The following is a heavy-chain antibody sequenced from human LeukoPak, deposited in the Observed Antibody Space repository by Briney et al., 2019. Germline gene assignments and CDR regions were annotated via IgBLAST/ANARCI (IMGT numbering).Heavy chain of an antibody. J-gene: IGHJ5*02. CDR3: ARHGLLWFRDSKGFDP. CDR2: IYYSGST. CDR1: GGSISSSSYY. D-gene: IGHD3-10*01. V-gene: IGHV4-39*01. Sequence: PSETLSLTCTVSGGSISSSSYYWGWIRQPPGKGLEWIGSIYYSGSTYYNPSLKSRVTISVDTSKNQFSLKLSSVTAADTAVYYCARHGLLWFRDSKGFDPWGQGTLVTVSS.